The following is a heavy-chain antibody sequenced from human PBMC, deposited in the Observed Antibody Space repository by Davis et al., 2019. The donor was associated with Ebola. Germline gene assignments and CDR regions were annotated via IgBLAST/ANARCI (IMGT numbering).Heavy chain of an antibody. Sequence: GESLKISCPASGFTFSSYGMHWVRQAPGKGLEWVAVIWYDGSNKYYADSVKGRFTISRDNSKNTLYLQMSSLRAEDTAVYYCARVSIEGDFDYWGQGTLVTVSS. J-gene: IGHJ4*02. CDR2: IWYDGSNK. D-gene: IGHD1-26*01. CDR1: GFTFSSYG. V-gene: IGHV3-33*08. CDR3: ARVSIEGDFDY.